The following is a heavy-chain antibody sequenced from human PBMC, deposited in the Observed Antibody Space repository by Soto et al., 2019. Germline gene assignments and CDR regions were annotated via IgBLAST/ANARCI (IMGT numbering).Heavy chain of an antibody. CDR2: IKHSGST. V-gene: IGHV4-34*01. J-gene: IGHJ6*02. CDR1: GGSFSGYY. Sequence: SETLSLTCAVYGGSFSGYYWSWIRQPPGKGLEWIGEIKHSGSTNYNPSLKSRVTISVDTSKNQFSLKLSSVTAGDTAVYYCARGVTLWFGELLVARDYYYGMDVWGQGTTVTVSS. D-gene: IGHD3-10*01. CDR3: ARGVTLWFGELLVARDYYYGMDV.